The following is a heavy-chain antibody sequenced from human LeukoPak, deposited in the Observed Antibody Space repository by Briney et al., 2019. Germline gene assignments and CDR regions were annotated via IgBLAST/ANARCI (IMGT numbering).Heavy chain of an antibody. Sequence: ASVTVSCKASGFTFSGSYIHWVRQAPGQGLEWMVWTKAKDGGTNYADNFEGRVTLTRDTSTNTAFMELTELNSDDTAVYLCTRARREQGYVYGADFFDSWGQGTLVIVS. CDR3: TRARREQGYVYGADFFDS. CDR1: GFTFSGSY. CDR2: TKAKDGGT. D-gene: IGHD3-16*01. V-gene: IGHV1-2*02. J-gene: IGHJ4*02.